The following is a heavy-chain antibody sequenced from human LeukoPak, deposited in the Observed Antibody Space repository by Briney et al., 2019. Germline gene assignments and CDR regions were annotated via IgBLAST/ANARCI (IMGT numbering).Heavy chain of an antibody. CDR1: GFTISSYA. D-gene: IGHD3-9*01. J-gene: IGHJ3*02. CDR3: ARDSPPDILTGLDDFDI. Sequence: GGSLRLSCAASGFTISSYAMHWVRQAPGKGLEWEAVISYDGSNKYYADSVKGRFTISRDNSKNTLYLQMNSLRAEDTAVYYCARDSPPDILTGLDDFDIWGQGTMVTVSS. V-gene: IGHV3-30*04. CDR2: ISYDGSNK.